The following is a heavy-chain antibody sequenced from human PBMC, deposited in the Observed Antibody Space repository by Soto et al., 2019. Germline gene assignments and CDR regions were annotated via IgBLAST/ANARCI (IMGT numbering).Heavy chain of an antibody. D-gene: IGHD4-17*01. V-gene: IGHV3-21*01. CDR1: GFTFSSYS. J-gene: IGHJ4*02. CDR2: ISSSSSYI. Sequence: PGGSLRLSCAASGFTFSSYSMNWVRQAPGKGLEWVSSISSSSSYIYYADSVKGRFTISRDNAKNSLYLQMNSLRAEDTAMYYCARDRAAYRTVTTLDYWGQGTLVTVSS. CDR3: ARDRAAYRTVTTLDY.